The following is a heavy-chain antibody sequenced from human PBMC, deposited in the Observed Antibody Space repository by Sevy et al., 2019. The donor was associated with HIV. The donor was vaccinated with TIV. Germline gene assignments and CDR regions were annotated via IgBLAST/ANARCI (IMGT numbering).Heavy chain of an antibody. J-gene: IGHJ6*02. CDR2: IKSKPDGGTT. V-gene: IGHV3-15*01. CDR3: STDPIIVLLVTDGMDV. CDR1: GFTFSHAW. Sequence: GGSLRLSCAASGFTFSHAWMSWVRQAPGKGLEWVGRIKSKPDGGTTDYAAPMKGRFTISRDDSKNTLFLQMNSLKTEDTAVYYCSTDPIIVLLVTDGMDVWGQGTTVTVSS. D-gene: IGHD2-8*02.